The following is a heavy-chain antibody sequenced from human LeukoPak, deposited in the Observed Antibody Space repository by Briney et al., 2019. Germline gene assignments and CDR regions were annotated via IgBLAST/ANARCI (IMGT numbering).Heavy chain of an antibody. J-gene: IGHJ5*02. V-gene: IGHV3-48*01. CDR2: TSSSSDPI. Sequence: PGGSLRLSCAASGFTFSSYSMNWVRQAPGKGLEWVSYTSSSSDPIYYADSVKGRFTISRDSAKNSLYLQMNSLRAEDTAVYYCARENEGFDPWGQGTLVTVSS. D-gene: IGHD1-1*01. CDR3: ARENEGFDP. CDR1: GFTFSSYS.